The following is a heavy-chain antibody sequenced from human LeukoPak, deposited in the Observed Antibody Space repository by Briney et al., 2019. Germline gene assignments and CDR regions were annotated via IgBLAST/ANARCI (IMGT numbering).Heavy chain of an antibody. V-gene: IGHV1-69*13. CDR2: IIPIFGTA. CDR1: GGTFSSYA. Sequence: ASVKVSCKASGGTFSSYAISWVRQAPGQGLEWMGGIIPIFGTANYAQKFQGRVTITADESTSTAYMKLSSLRSEDTAVYYCASADPPRGYSGYDDAYYYYYGMDVWGQGTTVTVSS. CDR3: ASADPPRGYSGYDDAYYYYYGMDV. J-gene: IGHJ6*02. D-gene: IGHD5-12*01.